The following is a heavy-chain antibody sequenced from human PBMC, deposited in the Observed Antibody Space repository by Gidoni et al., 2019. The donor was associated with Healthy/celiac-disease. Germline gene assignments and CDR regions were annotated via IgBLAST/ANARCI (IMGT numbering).Heavy chain of an antibody. J-gene: IGHJ4*02. D-gene: IGHD2-8*01. CDR3: ARGSVLMVYATPGIFDF. Sequence: QVQLVRSGAEVRKSGASVQVSCGAAGYTLTGYNIHWVRQDPGQGLEWMGWINPKSGGTNYAQKFQGRVPMTSDTSISTAYMELSSLRSDDTAVYYCARGSVLMVYATPGIFDFWGQGTLVTVSS. CDR2: INPKSGGT. CDR1: GYTLTGYN. V-gene: IGHV1-2*02.